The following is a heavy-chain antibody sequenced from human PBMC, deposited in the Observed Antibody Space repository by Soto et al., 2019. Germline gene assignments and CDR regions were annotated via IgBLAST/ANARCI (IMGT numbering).Heavy chain of an antibody. CDR2: IYYSGST. J-gene: IGHJ3*02. Sequence: SETLSLTCTVSGGSISSYYWSWIRQPPGKGLEWIGYIYYSGSTNYNPSLKSRVTISVDTSKNQFSLKLSSVTAADTAVYYCASVLQQLVPHDAFDIWGPGIMVTV. CDR3: ASVLQQLVPHDAFDI. CDR1: GGSISSYY. D-gene: IGHD6-13*01. V-gene: IGHV4-59*01.